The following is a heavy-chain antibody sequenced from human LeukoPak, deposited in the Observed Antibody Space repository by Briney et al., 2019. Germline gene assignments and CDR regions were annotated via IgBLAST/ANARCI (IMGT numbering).Heavy chain of an antibody. CDR3: ARGGYYSYGKAPFDY. V-gene: IGHV4-34*01. CDR2: INHSGST. J-gene: IGHJ4*02. D-gene: IGHD5-18*01. CDR1: GGSFSGYY. Sequence: PSETLSLTCAVYGGSFSGYYWSWIRQPPGKGLEWIGEINHSGSTNYNPSLKSRVTISVDTSKNQFSLKLSSVTAADTAVYYCARGGYYSYGKAPFDYWGQGTLATVSS.